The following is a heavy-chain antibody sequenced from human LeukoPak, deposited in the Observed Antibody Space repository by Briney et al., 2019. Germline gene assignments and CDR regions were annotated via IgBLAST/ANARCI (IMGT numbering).Heavy chain of an antibody. CDR2: IRSSSGTI. Sequence: PGGSLRLSCAASGFTFSSYSMHWVRQAPGKGLEWVSYIRSSSGTIYYADSVKGRFTISRDNAKNSPYLQMNSLRDEDTAVYYYARDVGSNTYGRGAMDVWGQGTTVTVSS. D-gene: IGHD5-18*01. CDR1: GFTFSSYS. CDR3: ARDVGSNTYGRGAMDV. V-gene: IGHV3-48*02. J-gene: IGHJ6*02.